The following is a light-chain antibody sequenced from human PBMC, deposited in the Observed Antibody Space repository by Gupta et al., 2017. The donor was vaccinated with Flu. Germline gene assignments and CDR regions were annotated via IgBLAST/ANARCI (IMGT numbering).Light chain of an antibody. CDR3: KQTYRVPGS. J-gene: IGKJ2*04. V-gene: IGKV1-39*01. CDR2: AAS. CDR1: QTIGKY. Sequence: DIEMTQSPSSLSASVGDRGTIPCRASQTIGKYFNWYQLKPGRAPNLLIYAASRLQSGVPSRFSDSGSERGFTHTISPLQPEDFATYYCKQTYRVPGSFGQGTKVEI.